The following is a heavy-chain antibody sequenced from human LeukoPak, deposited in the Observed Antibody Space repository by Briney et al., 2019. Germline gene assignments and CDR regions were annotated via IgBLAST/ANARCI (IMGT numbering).Heavy chain of an antibody. D-gene: IGHD3-22*01. J-gene: IGHJ1*01. CDR2: IYPGDSDT. CDR1: GYSFTSYW. CDR3: ARSSNYYDSSGYPAEYFQH. Sequence: GESLNISCQGSGYSFTSYWIGWVRQMPGKGLEWMGIIYPGDSDTRYSPSFQGQVTISADKSISTAYLQWSSLKASDTAMYYCARSSNYYDSSGYPAEYFQHWGQGTLVTVSS. V-gene: IGHV5-51*01.